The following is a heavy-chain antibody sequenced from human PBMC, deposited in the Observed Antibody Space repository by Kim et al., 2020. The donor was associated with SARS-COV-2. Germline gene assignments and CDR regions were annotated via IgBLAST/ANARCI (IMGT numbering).Heavy chain of an antibody. V-gene: IGHV1-3*01. CDR3: ARGLRYFDAFDI. J-gene: IGHJ3*02. Sequence: KDSQKFQGRVTITRDTSASTAYMELSSLRSEDTAVYYCARGLRYFDAFDIWGQGTMVTVSS. D-gene: IGHD3-9*01.